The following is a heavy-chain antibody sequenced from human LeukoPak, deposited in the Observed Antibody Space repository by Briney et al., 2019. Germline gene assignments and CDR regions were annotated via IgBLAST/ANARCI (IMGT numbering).Heavy chain of an antibody. Sequence: SETLSFTCTAAGGSISRFTYCWGWVREPPGRGLEWIGRIYFSGSTYYNPSLKSPVTISIATSKNQSSLKLSSVTAADTALYYCARHNYGGPANWFDPWGQGTLVTVSS. J-gene: IGHJ5*02. CDR3: ARHNYGGPANWFDP. D-gene: IGHD4-23*01. V-gene: IGHV4-39*01. CDR2: IYFSGST. CDR1: GGSISRFTYC.